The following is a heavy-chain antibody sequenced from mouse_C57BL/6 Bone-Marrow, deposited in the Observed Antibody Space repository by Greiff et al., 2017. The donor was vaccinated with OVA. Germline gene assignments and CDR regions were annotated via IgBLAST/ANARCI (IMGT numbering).Heavy chain of an antibody. J-gene: IGHJ1*03. CDR2: IYPRSGNT. Sequence: VQVVESGAELARPGASVKLSCKASGYTFTSYGISWVKQRPGQGLEWIGEIYPRSGNTYYNEKFKGKATLTADKSSSTAYMELRSLTSEDSAVYFCARDYYGSSPHWYFDVWGTGTTVTVSS. CDR3: ARDYYGSSPHWYFDV. D-gene: IGHD1-1*01. V-gene: IGHV1-81*01. CDR1: GYTFTSYG.